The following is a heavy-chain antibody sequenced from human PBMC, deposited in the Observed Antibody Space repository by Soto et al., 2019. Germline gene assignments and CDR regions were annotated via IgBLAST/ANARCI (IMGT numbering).Heavy chain of an antibody. CDR3: ARREGTGWAY. CDR1: GASLSDNY. J-gene: IGHJ4*02. D-gene: IGHD6-19*01. Sequence: SETLSLTGAVYGASLSDNYCNWLRQPPGKGLEWIGEINHSGNTNYNPSLRSRVTISIDTSKNQLSLNLRSVSAADTAVYYCARREGTGWAYWGQGTLVTVSS. V-gene: IGHV4-34*01. CDR2: INHSGNT.